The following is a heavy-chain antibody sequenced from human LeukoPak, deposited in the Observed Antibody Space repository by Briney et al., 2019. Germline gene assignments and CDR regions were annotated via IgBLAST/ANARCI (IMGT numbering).Heavy chain of an antibody. V-gene: IGHV4-61*02. D-gene: IGHD4-23*01. CDR2: IYTSGST. Sequence: SETLSLTRTVSGGSLSSGSYYWSWIRQPAGKGLEWIGRIYTSGSTNYNPSLKCRVTISVDTSKNQFSLKLSSVTAADTAVYYCARPYLRGTVVNNWFDPWGQGTLVTVSS. CDR3: ARPYLRGTVVNNWFDP. CDR1: GGSLSSGSYY. J-gene: IGHJ5*02.